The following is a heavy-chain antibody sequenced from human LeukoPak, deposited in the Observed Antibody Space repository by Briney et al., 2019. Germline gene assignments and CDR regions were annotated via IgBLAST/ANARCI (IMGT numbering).Heavy chain of an antibody. D-gene: IGHD2-2*01. V-gene: IGHV3-30*02. J-gene: IGHJ6*03. CDR1: GFTFSSYG. Sequence: PGGSLRLSCAASGFTFSSYGMHWVRQAPGKGLGWLAFIRYDGISRYYADSVKGRSIISRDNSKNMLYLQMNNLRAEDTAVYYCAKDIYQLLLLYHYMDVWGRGTTVSVSS. CDR3: AKDIYQLLLLYHYMDV. CDR2: IRYDGISR.